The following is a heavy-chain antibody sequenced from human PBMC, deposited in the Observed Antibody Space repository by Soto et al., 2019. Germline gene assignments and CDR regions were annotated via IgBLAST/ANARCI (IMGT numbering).Heavy chain of an antibody. CDR3: VSGYCSGGSCYSNWFDP. D-gene: IGHD2-15*01. J-gene: IGHJ5*02. Sequence: QVQLQQWGAGLLKPSETLSLTCAVYGGSFSGYYWSWIRQPPGKGLEWIGEINHSGSTNYNPSLKSRVTISVDTSKNQFSLKLSSVTAADTAVYYCVSGYCSGGSCYSNWFDPWGQGTLVTVSS. CDR1: GGSFSGYY. V-gene: IGHV4-34*01. CDR2: INHSGST.